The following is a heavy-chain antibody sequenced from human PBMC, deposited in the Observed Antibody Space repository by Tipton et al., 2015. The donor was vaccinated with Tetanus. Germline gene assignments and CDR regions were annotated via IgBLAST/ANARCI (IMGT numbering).Heavy chain of an antibody. D-gene: IGHD3-3*01. CDR2: SYHSGQT. J-gene: IGHJ5*01. Sequence: LRLSCDVSGDSISSGHSWNWIRQPPGEGLEWIGFSYHSGQTFYKSSLKSRVTISVDRSKNQFSLKLSSVAAADTAVYYCARVRRNDKTYWFDSWGQGTLVIVSS. V-gene: IGHV4-30-2*01. CDR1: GDSISSGHS. CDR3: ARVRRNDKTYWFDS.